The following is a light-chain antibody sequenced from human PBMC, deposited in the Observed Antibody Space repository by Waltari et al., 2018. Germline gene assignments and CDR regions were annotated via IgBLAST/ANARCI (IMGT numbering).Light chain of an antibody. CDR3: QQYDSSPGT. CDR2: GAS. Sequence: EIVLTQSPGTLSLSPGARASLSCRASQSVSSSYLAWYQQKPGQPPRRLIYGASNRATGIPDRFSGSGSGTDFTLTISRLEPEDFAVYYCQQYDSSPGTFGQGTKLEIK. V-gene: IGKV3-20*01. CDR1: QSVSSSY. J-gene: IGKJ2*01.